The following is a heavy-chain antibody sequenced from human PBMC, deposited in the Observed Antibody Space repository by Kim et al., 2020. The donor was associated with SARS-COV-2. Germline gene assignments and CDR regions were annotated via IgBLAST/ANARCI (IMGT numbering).Heavy chain of an antibody. CDR3: ARRSGRDYGGAFDY. D-gene: IGHD4-17*01. V-gene: IGHV4-39*01. J-gene: IGHJ4*02. Sequence: NTYLKSRVTISVDTAKTQCSLMLTSVTAADTAVYYCARRSGRDYGGAFDYWGQGTLVTVSS.